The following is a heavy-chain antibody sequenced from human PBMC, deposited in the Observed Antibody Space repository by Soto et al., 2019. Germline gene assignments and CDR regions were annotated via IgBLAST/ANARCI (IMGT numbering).Heavy chain of an antibody. D-gene: IGHD6-13*01. CDR2: INNDGSNT. CDR3: ARLGSIAAAGTPDS. V-gene: IGHV3-74*01. J-gene: IGHJ4*02. CDR1: GFTFSTYW. Sequence: GGSLRLSCAASGFTFSTYWMHWVRQPPGKGLVWVSRINNDGSNTAYADSVKGRFTISRDNAMNSLYLQLNSLRADDTAVYYCARLGSIAAAGTPDSWGQGTLVTVSS.